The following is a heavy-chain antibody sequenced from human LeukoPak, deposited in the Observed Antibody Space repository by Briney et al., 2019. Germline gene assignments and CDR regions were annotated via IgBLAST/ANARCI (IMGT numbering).Heavy chain of an antibody. V-gene: IGHV3-23*01. Sequence: PGGSLRLSCAASGFTFSSYAMSWVRQAPGKGLEWVSTISGSDGNTYYADSVKGRFTISRDNSKNTLYLQMNSLRAEDTAVYYCAKGGTGTPGYWGQGTLVTVSS. D-gene: IGHD1-7*01. CDR1: GFTFSSYA. J-gene: IGHJ4*02. CDR2: ISGSDGNT. CDR3: AKGGTGTPGY.